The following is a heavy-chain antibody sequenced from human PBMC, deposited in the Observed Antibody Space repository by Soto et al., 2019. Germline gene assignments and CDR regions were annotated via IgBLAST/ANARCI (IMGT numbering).Heavy chain of an antibody. Sequence: GASVKVSCKASGYTFTNFHLHWVRLAPGQGLEWMGMIAPSGGSTSYAQKFQGRVTMTRDTSTSTVYMELSSLRSEDTAVYYCARGPIAMYYFDYWGQGALVTVSS. CDR2: IAPSGGST. J-gene: IGHJ4*02. V-gene: IGHV1-46*01. CDR3: ARGPIAMYYFDY. CDR1: GYTFTNFH. D-gene: IGHD2-21*01.